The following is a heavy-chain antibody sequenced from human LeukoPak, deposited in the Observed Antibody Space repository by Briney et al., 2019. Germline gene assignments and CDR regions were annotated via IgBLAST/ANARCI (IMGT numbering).Heavy chain of an antibody. CDR3: TTRSDSESSIYYYYGMDV. Sequence: GGSLRLSCAASGFTVSSNYMSWVRQAPGKGLEWVSVIYSGGSTYYADSVKGRFTISRDNSKNTLYLQMNSLRAEDTAVYYCTTRSDSESSIYYYYGMDVWGQGTTVTVSS. CDR2: IYSGGST. J-gene: IGHJ6*02. V-gene: IGHV3-53*01. CDR1: GFTVSSNY. D-gene: IGHD3-22*01.